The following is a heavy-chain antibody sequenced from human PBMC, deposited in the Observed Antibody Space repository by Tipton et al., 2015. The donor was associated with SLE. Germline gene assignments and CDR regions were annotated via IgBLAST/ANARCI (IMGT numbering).Heavy chain of an antibody. D-gene: IGHD3-3*01. CDR2: IYYGGST. CDR3: ARRFRYYFVY. Sequence: TLSLTCTVSGGSISSYYWSWIRQPPGKGLEWIGYIYYGGSTNYNPSLKSRVTISVDTSKNQFSLKLSSVTAADTAVYYCARRFRYYFVYWGQGTLVTVPS. V-gene: IGHV4-59*01. CDR1: GGSISSYY. J-gene: IGHJ4*02.